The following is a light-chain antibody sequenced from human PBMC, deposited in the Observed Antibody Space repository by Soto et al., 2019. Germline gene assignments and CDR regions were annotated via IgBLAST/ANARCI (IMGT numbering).Light chain of an antibody. CDR3: QQYHSYSYT. CDR1: QSIGAC. CDR2: KTS. J-gene: IGKJ2*01. Sequence: DIQMTQSPSTLSASVGDRVTITCRASQSIGACLAWYQQKPGKAPKLLIYKTSTLGSGVPSRFSGSGSGTELTLTINSLQPDDFATYYCQQYHSYSYTFGQGTKLEI. V-gene: IGKV1-5*03.